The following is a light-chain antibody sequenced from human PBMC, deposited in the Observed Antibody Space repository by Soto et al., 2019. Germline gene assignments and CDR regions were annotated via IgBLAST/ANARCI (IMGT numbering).Light chain of an antibody. Sequence: ELAMTQSPATLSVSPGERATLSCMARQSVSSSLAWYEQKAGKAPRLIIYGASTRATDIPARFSGSGSGTEFTLTISSLPSEEVELYYGQQYNNWPLTFGGGTKVDIK. CDR2: GAS. J-gene: IGKJ4*01. CDR3: QQYNNWPLT. CDR1: QSVSSS. V-gene: IGKV3-15*01.